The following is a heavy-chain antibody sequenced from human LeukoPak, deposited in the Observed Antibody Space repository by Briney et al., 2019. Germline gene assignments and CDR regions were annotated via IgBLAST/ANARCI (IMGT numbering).Heavy chain of an antibody. D-gene: IGHD6-6*01. V-gene: IGHV1-46*01. Sequence: ASVKVSCKASGYTFTSYYMHWVRQGPGQGLEWMGIINPSGGSTSYAQKFQGRVTMTRDTSTNTVYMELSSLRSEDTAVFYCVRGASSIATLNPFWYFDLWGRGTLVTVSS. CDR3: VRGASSIATLNPFWYFDL. CDR2: INPSGGST. J-gene: IGHJ2*01. CDR1: GYTFTSYY.